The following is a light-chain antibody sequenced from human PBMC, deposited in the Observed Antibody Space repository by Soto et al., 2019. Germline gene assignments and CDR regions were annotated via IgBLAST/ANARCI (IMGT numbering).Light chain of an antibody. V-gene: IGKV3-15*01. CDR1: QGVSRK. Sequence: EIVMTQSPATLSVAPGERVTLSCRASQGVSRKLAWYQHKSGQAPRLLISGASTGATGIPARFSGSGSGTEFTLTISSLQSEDCAIYYCQQDYTCPITFGWGTKVDIK. CDR3: QQDYTCPIT. J-gene: IGKJ4*01. CDR2: GAS.